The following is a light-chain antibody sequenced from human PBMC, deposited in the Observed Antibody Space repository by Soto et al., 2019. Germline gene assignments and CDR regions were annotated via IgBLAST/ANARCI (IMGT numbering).Light chain of an antibody. Sequence: QSALTQPPSVSGSPGQSVTISCTGNSSDVGAYNFVSWYQQYPGKAPKLIIFDVSARPSGVPERFSGSKSGNTASLTISGLQAADDSDYYCCSYAGTDAPVLGGVTKLTVL. V-gene: IGLV2-11*01. CDR1: SSDVGAYNF. CDR3: CSYAGTDAPV. CDR2: DVS. J-gene: IGLJ2*01.